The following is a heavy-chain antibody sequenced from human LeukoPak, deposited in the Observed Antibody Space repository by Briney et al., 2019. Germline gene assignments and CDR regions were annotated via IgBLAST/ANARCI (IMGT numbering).Heavy chain of an antibody. V-gene: IGHV3-48*01. CDR3: ARDRRYGSGSYYMRY. J-gene: IGHJ4*02. CDR2: ISSSSSTI. D-gene: IGHD3-10*01. Sequence: GGSLRLSCAASGFTFSSYSMNWVRQAPGKGLEWVSYISSSSSTIYYADSVKGRFTISRDNAKNSLYLQMNSLRAEDTAVYYCARDRRYGSGSYYMRYWGQGTLVTVSS. CDR1: GFTFSSYS.